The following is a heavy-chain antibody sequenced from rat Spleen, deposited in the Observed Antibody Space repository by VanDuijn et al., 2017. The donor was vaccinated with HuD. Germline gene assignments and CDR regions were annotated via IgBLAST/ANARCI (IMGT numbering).Heavy chain of an antibody. Sequence: EVQLVESGGGLVQPGRSLKLSCAASGFTFSNYYMAWVRQAPTKGLEWVAYISTGGDNTYYRDSVQGRFTISRDNAKSTLYLQLDSLRSEDTATYYCATHYDGSYPFAFWGQGTLVTVSS. V-gene: IGHV5-25*01. CDR3: ATHYDGSYPFAF. CDR1: GFTFSNYY. CDR2: ISTGGDNT. J-gene: IGHJ3*01. D-gene: IGHD1-12*02.